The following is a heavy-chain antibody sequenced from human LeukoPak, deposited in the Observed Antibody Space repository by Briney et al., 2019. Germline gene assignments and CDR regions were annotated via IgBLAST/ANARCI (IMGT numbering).Heavy chain of an antibody. CDR2: SYHSGIT. D-gene: IGHD4-11*01. V-gene: IGHV4-31*03. CDR1: GDSMTRGGYY. Sequence: TLCLTCTVSGDSMTRGGYYWSWVRQHPGQGLEWVVFSYHSGITFYNPSLESRATIAVDTSQNQFPLKLTSVTAADTAVYYCAPPADYKNYFDFWGQGTLVTVSS. J-gene: IGHJ4*02. CDR3: APPADYKNYFDF.